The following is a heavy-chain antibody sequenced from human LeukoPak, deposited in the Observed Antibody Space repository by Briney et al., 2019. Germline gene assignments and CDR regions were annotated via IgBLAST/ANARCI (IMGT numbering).Heavy chain of an antibody. V-gene: IGHV3-23*01. CDR2: ISGSGGST. D-gene: IGHD2-21*01. CDR1: GFTFSSYA. CDR3: ANGFPPYYYYGMDV. J-gene: IGHJ6*02. Sequence: GGSLRLSCAASGFTFSSYAMSWVRQAPGKGLEWVSAISGSGGSTYYADSVKGRFTISRDNSKNTLYLQMNSLRAEDTAVYYCANGFPPYYYYGMDVWGQGTTVTVSS.